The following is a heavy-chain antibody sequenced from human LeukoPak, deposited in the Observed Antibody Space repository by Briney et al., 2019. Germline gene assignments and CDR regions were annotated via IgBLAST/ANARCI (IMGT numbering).Heavy chain of an antibody. Sequence: ASVKVSCKASVYTFTSYGISWVRQAPGQGLEWMGWISAYNGNTNYAQKLQGRVTMTTDTSTSTAYMELRSLRSDDTAVYYCARVYDILTGYYPGDAFDIWGQGTMVTVSS. J-gene: IGHJ3*02. D-gene: IGHD3-9*01. CDR3: ARVYDILTGYYPGDAFDI. CDR1: VYTFTSYG. V-gene: IGHV1-18*01. CDR2: ISAYNGNT.